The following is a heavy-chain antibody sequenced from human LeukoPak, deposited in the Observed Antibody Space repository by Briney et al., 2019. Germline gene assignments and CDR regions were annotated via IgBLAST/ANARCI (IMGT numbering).Heavy chain of an antibody. D-gene: IGHD6-13*01. V-gene: IGHV3-21*01. J-gene: IGHJ4*02. CDR3: ARDRGSFQFDY. CDR2: ISSSSGYT. CDR1: GFTLSNYS. Sequence: GGSLRLSCAPPGFTLSNYSMNWVRQAPGKGLEWVSSISSSSGYTYYADSLKGRFTFSRDNAKNSLFLQMNSLRAEDTAVYYCARDRGSFQFDYWGQGTLVTVSS.